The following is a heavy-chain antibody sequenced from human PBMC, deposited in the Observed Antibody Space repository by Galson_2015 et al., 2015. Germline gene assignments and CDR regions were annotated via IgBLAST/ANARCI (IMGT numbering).Heavy chain of an antibody. CDR1: GFTFSSSG. Sequence: SLRLSCAASGFTFSSSGMSWVRQAPGKGLEWVSAISNSGDSTYYPDSVKGRFTISRDNSKNTLYLQMSSLRAEDTALYYCAKDHHATGGDFDYWGQGTLVIVAS. J-gene: IGHJ4*02. V-gene: IGHV3-23*01. CDR2: ISNSGDST. CDR3: AKDHHATGGDFDY. D-gene: IGHD1-1*01.